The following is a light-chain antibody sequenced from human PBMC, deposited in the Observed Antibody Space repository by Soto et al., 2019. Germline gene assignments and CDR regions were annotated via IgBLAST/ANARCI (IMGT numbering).Light chain of an antibody. CDR3: QQYYSLPFT. CDR2: WAS. CDR1: QNILYNSNNKNY. V-gene: IGKV4-1*01. J-gene: IGKJ3*01. Sequence: DIVMTQSPDSLAVSLGERATINCKSSQNILYNSNNKNYLAWYQQKPGQPPKLLFYWASTRESGVPGRFSGSVYGTDFTLTISSLQAEDVAIYYCQQYYSLPFTFGPGTKVNIK.